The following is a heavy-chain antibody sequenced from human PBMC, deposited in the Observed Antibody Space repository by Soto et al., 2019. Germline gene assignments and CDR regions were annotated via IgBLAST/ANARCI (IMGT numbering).Heavy chain of an antibody. V-gene: IGHV1-18*04. CDR1: GYTFTSYG. Sequence: GASVKVSGKASGYTFTSYGISWERHAPGQGLEWMGWISAYNGNTNYAQKLQGRVAMTTETSTSKAYMELRSLRSDDTAVYYCARETATGVFDYWGQGTLVTVSS. D-gene: IGHD3-10*01. CDR2: ISAYNGNT. J-gene: IGHJ4*02. CDR3: ARETATGVFDY.